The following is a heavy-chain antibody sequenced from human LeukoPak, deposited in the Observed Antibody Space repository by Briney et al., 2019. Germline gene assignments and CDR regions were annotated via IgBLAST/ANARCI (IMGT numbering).Heavy chain of an antibody. CDR2: IKRDASEK. Sequence: GGSLRLSCAASGFTFRTYWMSWVRQAPGKGLEWVASIKRDASEKYYVDSVKGRFTISRDNAKNSLYLQMNSLRAEDTAVYYCARGGGGRGYYDSSGYYANFDYWGQGNLVTVSS. CDR1: GFTFRTYW. V-gene: IGHV3-7*01. CDR3: ARGGGGRGYYDSSGYYANFDY. J-gene: IGHJ4*02. D-gene: IGHD3-22*01.